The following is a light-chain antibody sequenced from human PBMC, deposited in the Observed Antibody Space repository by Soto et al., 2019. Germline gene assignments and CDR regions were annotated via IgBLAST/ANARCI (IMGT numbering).Light chain of an antibody. J-gene: IGKJ1*01. CDR2: RAS. V-gene: IGKV1-5*03. CDR1: QSISSW. Sequence: DIQMTQSPSTLSASFGDRVTITCRASQSISSWLAWYQQKPGKAPKLLIYRASTLQSGVPSRFSASGSGTEFILTISSLQPDDFATYYCQLYNTYSGTFGQGTKVDIK. CDR3: QLYNTYSGT.